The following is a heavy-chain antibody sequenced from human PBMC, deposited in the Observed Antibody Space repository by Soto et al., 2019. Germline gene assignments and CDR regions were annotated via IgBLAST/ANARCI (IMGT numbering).Heavy chain of an antibody. CDR3: AKGSSGNWNWRTVDY. V-gene: IGHV3-23*01. Sequence: EVQLLESGGGLVQPGGSLRLSCAASGFTFSSYAMSWVRQAPGKGLEWVSAISGSGGSTYYADSVKGRFTISRDNSKDPLYLERNSLRAEDTAVYYCAKGSSGNWNWRTVDYWGQGTLVTVSS. CDR1: GFTFSSYA. D-gene: IGHD1-7*01. J-gene: IGHJ4*02. CDR2: ISGSGGST.